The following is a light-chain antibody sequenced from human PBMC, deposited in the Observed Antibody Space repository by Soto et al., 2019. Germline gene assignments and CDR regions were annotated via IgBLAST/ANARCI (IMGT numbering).Light chain of an antibody. J-gene: IGLJ2*01. Sequence: QSVLTQPPSASATPGQRVTISCSGSSSNIGSNNVEWYQHLPGTAPKLLIYSNDQRPSGVPDRFSGSRSGTSASLAISGLRSEDEGDYYCAAWDDSLSGVVFGGGTKLTVL. CDR2: SND. CDR3: AAWDDSLSGVV. CDR1: SSNIGSNN. V-gene: IGLV1-47*02.